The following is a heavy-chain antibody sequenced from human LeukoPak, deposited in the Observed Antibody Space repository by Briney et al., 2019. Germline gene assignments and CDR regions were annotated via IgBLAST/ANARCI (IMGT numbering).Heavy chain of an antibody. D-gene: IGHD4-17*01. J-gene: IGHJ4*02. CDR2: IYYSGST. CDR3: ARGKDYVPPYYFDY. Sequence: PSETLSLTCTVSGGSISSYYWSWIRQPPGKGLEWIGYIYYSGSTNYNPSLKSRVTKSVDTSKNQFSLKLSSVTAADTAVYYCARGKDYVPPYYFDYWGQGTLVTVSS. CDR1: GGSISSYY. V-gene: IGHV4-59*01.